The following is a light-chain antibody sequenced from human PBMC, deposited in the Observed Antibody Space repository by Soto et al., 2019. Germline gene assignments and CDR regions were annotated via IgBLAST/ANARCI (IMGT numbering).Light chain of an antibody. V-gene: IGKV3-20*01. Sequence: EIVLTQSPGTLSLSPGERVTLSCRASHGVDNYLAWYQHKPVQAPRLIIYGASNKAAGDQERFSGSGFGTIFTLSISKLVPDDFAVYYCHQYGVSPLTFGQGTKVEIK. CDR1: HGVDNY. CDR2: GAS. J-gene: IGKJ1*01. CDR3: HQYGVSPLT.